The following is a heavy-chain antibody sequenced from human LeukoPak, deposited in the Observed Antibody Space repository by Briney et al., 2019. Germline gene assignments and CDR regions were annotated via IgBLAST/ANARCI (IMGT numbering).Heavy chain of an antibody. Sequence: ASVKVSCKASGGTFSSYAISWVRQAPGQGLEWVGWINPNSGGTNYAQKFQGRVTLTRDTSISTAYMELSRLRSDDTAVYYCARGSGYYPHDAFDIWGQGTMVTVSS. CDR2: INPNSGGT. CDR3: ARGSGYYPHDAFDI. V-gene: IGHV1-2*02. J-gene: IGHJ3*02. CDR1: GGTFSSYA. D-gene: IGHD3-22*01.